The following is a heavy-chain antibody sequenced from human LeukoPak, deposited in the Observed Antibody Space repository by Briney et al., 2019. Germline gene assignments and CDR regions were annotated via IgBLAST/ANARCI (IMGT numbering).Heavy chain of an antibody. V-gene: IGHV3-7*01. CDR2: INQDGGHK. CDR1: GFTFRDSW. J-gene: IGHJ4*02. D-gene: IGHD5-12*01. Sequence: PGGSLRLSCAASGFTFRDSWMHWVRQAPGKGLEWVANINQDGGHKYYVDSVEGRFIISRDTAKSSVHLQMNSLRAEDTAVYYCARDRGFTSYDYWGQGILVTVSS. CDR3: ARDRGFTSYDY.